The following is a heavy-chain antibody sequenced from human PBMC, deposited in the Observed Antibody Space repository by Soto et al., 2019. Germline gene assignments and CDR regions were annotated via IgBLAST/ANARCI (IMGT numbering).Heavy chain of an antibody. D-gene: IGHD2-2*01. J-gene: IGHJ4*02. Sequence: GGSLRLSCAASGFTFSSYSMNWVRQAPGKGLEWVSSISSSSSYIYYADSVKGRFTISRDNAKNSLYLQMNSLRAEDTAVYYCASNGVVVPAAIIYWGQGTLVTVSS. CDR3: ASNGVVVPAAIIY. CDR1: GFTFSSYS. CDR2: ISSSSSYI. V-gene: IGHV3-21*01.